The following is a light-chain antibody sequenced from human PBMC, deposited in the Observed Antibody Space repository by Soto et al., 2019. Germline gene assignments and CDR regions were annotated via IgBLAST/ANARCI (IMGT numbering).Light chain of an antibody. CDR3: LQDINYPWT. V-gene: IGKV1-5*01. J-gene: IGKJ1*01. CDR1: QSISNW. CDR2: GAS. Sequence: DIQMTQSPSTLPASVGARVPITCRASQSISNWLAWYQQKPGKPPKVLIYGASNLQSGVPPRFSGSGSGTDFTLAISSLQPEDSATYYCLQDINYPWTFGQGTKVDIK.